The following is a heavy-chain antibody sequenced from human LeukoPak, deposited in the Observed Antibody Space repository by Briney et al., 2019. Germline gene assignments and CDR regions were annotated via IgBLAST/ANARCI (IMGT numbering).Heavy chain of an antibody. CDR3: ARDIHNVWYGEPPYYFDC. CDR1: GFTFSSYW. D-gene: IGHD3-10*01. CDR2: IKQDGSEK. V-gene: IGHV3-7*01. J-gene: IGHJ4*02. Sequence: GGSLRLSCAASGFTFSSYWMSWVRQAPGKGLEWVANIKQDGSEKYYVDSVKGRFTISRDNAKNSLYLQMNSLRAEDTAVYYCARDIHNVWYGEPPYYFDCWGQGTLVTVSS.